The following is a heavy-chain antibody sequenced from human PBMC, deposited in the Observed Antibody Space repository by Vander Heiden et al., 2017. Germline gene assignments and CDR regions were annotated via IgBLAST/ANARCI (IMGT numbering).Heavy chain of an antibody. D-gene: IGHD6-19*01. CDR3: ASGRGPVTGTYFDY. J-gene: IGHJ4*02. CDR1: GFTFRNYG. V-gene: IGHV3-33*03. Sequence: QAQLVESGGGVVQLGRSLRLSCAASGFTFRNYGMHWVRQAPGKGLEWVAIIYYDGSNKYYADSVKGRFTISRDNSKNTLFLQMNSLRAEDTAVYYCASGRGPVTGTYFDYWGQGTLVTVSS. CDR2: IYYDGSNK.